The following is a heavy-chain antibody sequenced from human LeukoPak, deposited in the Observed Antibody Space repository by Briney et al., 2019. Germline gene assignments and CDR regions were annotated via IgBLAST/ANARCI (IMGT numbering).Heavy chain of an antibody. Sequence: GGSLRLSCAASGFTVSSNYMSWVRQAPGKGLEWVSVIYSGGSTYYADSVKGRFTISRDNSKNTLYLQMNSLRAEDTAVYYCARLEYSSSPQYFDYWGQGTLVTVSS. CDR3: ARLEYSSSPQYFDY. V-gene: IGHV3-66*04. CDR2: IYSGGST. J-gene: IGHJ4*02. D-gene: IGHD6-6*01. CDR1: GFTVSSNY.